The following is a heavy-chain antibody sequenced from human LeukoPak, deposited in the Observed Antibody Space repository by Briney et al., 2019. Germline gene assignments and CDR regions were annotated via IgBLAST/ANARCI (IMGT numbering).Heavy chain of an antibody. J-gene: IGHJ3*02. CDR2: IYSGGST. V-gene: IGHV3-53*01. CDR1: GFTVSSNY. CDR3: ARGGDGYNQVDAFDI. D-gene: IGHD5-24*01. Sequence: PGGSLRLSCAASGFTVSSNYMSWVRQAPGKGLEWVSVIYSGGSTYYADSVKGRFTISRDNSKNTLYLQMNSLRAEDTAVYYCARGGDGYNQVDAFDIWGQGTMVTVSS.